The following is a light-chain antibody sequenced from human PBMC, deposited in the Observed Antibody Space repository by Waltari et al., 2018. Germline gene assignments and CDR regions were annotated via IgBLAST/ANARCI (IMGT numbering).Light chain of an antibody. Sequence: QLVLTQSPSASASLGASVKPTCTLSSGHSSNVIAWLQQQPKKGPRYLMKVNCDGSHNKGDGIPARFAGSLSGAERDLTIASHQAEDEADYYCQSGGHGTWVFGGGTKLTIL. V-gene: IGLV4-69*01. J-gene: IGLJ3*02. CDR1: SGHSSNV. CDR2: VNCDGSH. CDR3: QSGGHGTWV.